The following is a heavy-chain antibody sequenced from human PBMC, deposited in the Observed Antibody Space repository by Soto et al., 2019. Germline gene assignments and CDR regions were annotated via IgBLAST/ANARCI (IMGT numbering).Heavy chain of an antibody. CDR3: AKDMVPPEVGFDY. CDR2: ISWNSGSI. CDR1: GFTFDDYA. J-gene: IGHJ4*02. D-gene: IGHD2-2*01. Sequence: HPGGSLRLSCAASGFTFDDYAMHWVRQAPGKGLEWVSGISWNSGSIGYADSVKGRFTISRDNAKNSLYLQMNSPRAEDTALYYCAKDMVPPEVGFDYWGQGTLVTVSS. V-gene: IGHV3-9*01.